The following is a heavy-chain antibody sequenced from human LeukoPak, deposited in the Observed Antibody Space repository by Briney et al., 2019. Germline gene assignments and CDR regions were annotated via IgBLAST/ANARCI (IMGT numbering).Heavy chain of an antibody. Sequence: SETLSLTCTVSGGSISSGDYYWSWIRQPPGKGLEWIGYIYYSGSTYYNPSLKSRVTISVDTSKNQFSLKLSSVTAADTAVYYCARTYYYDSSGYYDLTGLDIWGQGTMVTVSS. CDR2: IYYSGST. CDR1: GGSISSGDYY. J-gene: IGHJ3*02. CDR3: ARTYYYDSSGYYDLTGLDI. D-gene: IGHD3-22*01. V-gene: IGHV4-30-4*08.